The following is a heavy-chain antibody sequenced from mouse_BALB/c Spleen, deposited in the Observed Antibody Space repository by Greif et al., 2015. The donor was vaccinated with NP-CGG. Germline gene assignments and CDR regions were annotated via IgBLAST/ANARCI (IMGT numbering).Heavy chain of an antibody. CDR1: GFTFTDYY. V-gene: IGHV7-3*02. CDR3: ARGGYGSSYGAFDY. CDR2: IRNKANGYTT. J-gene: IGHJ2*01. D-gene: IGHD1-1*01. Sequence: EVKVVESGGGLVQPGGSLRLSCATSGFTFTDYYMSWVRQPPGKALEWLGFIRNKANGYTTEYSASVKGRFTISRDNSQSILYLQMNTLRAEDSATYYCARGGYGSSYGAFDYWGQGTTLTVSS.